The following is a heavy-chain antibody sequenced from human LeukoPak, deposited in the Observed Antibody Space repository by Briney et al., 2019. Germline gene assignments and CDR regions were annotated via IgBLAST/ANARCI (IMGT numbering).Heavy chain of an antibody. J-gene: IGHJ4*02. CDR3: AKDPVVAATLGIDY. CDR1: GFTFSSYA. D-gene: IGHD2-15*01. Sequence: GGPLRLSCAASGFTFSSYAMSWVRQAPGKGLEWVSAISGSGGSTYYADSVKGRFTISRDNSKNTLYLQMNSLTAEDTAAYYCAKDPVVAATLGIDYWGQGTLVTVSS. V-gene: IGHV3-23*01. CDR2: ISGSGGST.